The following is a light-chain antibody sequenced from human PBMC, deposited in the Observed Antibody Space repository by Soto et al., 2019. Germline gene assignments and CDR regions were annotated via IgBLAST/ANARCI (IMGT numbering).Light chain of an antibody. CDR2: AAS. CDR3: QQSFGTPRT. V-gene: IGKV1-39*01. Sequence: DIQMTQSPSSLSASVGDRVTITCQASQDISNYLNWYQQKPGKAPKLLIFAASSLETGVPSRFSGSGSGTDFTLTISSLQPEDFVSYYCQQSFGTPRTFGQGTKVDIK. J-gene: IGKJ1*01. CDR1: QDISNY.